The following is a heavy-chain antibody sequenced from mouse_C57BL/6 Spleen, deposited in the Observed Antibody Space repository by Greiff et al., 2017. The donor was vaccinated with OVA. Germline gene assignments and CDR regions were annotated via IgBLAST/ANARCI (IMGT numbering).Heavy chain of an antibody. CDR3: ARDGYGSRAWFAY. J-gene: IGHJ3*01. V-gene: IGHV5-4*01. CDR2: ISDGGSYT. D-gene: IGHD1-1*01. Sequence: EVQLVESGGGLVKPGGSLKLSCAASGFTFSSYAMSWVRQTPEKRLEWVATISDGGSYTYYPDNVKGRFTISRDNAKNNLYRQMSHLKSEDTAMYYCARDGYGSRAWFAYWGQGTLVTVSA. CDR1: GFTFSSYA.